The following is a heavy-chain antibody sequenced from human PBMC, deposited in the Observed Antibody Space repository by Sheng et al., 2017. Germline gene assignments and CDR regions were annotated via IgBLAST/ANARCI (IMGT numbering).Heavy chain of an antibody. J-gene: IGHJ4*02. D-gene: IGHD7-27*01. CDR1: GFTFSSYG. CDR3: AKDLQALTGDLYFDY. V-gene: IGHV3-30*02. CDR2: IRYDGSNK. Sequence: QVQLVESGGGVVQPGGSLRLSCAASGFTFSSYGMHWVRQAPGKGLEWVAFIRYDGSNKYYADSVKGRFTISRDNSKNTLYLQMNSLRAEDTAVYYCAKDLQALTGDLYFDYWGQGTLVTVSS.